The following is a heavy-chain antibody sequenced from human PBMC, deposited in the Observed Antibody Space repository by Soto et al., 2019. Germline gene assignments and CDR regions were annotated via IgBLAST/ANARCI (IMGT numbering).Heavy chain of an antibody. D-gene: IGHD3-3*01. Sequence: GASVKVSCKASGGTFSSYAISWVRQAPGQGLEWMGGIIPIFGTANYAQKFQGRVTITADKSTSTAYMELSSLRPEDTAVYYCARGPPVDLGLINIRQYNWFGTRGQGTLVTVSS. CDR1: GGTFSSYA. CDR2: IIPIFGTA. V-gene: IGHV1-69*06. CDR3: ARGPPVDLGLINIRQYNWFGT. J-gene: IGHJ5*02.